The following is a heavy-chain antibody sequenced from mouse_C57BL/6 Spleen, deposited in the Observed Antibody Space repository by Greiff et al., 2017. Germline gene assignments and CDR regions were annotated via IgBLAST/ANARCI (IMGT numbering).Heavy chain of an antibody. D-gene: IGHD1-1*01. J-gene: IGHJ4*01. V-gene: IGHV1-55*01. CDR1: GYTFTSYW. CDR2: IYPGSGST. CDR3: AREGYGPGYAMDY. Sequence: QVQLQQPGAELVKPGASVKMSCKASGYTFTSYWITWVKQRPGQGLEWIGDIYPGSGSTNYNEKFKSKATLTVDTSSSTAYMQLSSLTSGDSAVYYCAREGYGPGYAMDYWGQGTSVTVSS.